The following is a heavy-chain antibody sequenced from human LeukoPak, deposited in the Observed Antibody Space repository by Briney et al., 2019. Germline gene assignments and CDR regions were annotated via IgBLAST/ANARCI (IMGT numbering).Heavy chain of an antibody. CDR1: GFTFSIFS. CDR3: AQGRSVWYDFDY. Sequence: QPGGSLRLSWAASGFTFSIFSMSWVRQAPGKGLEWVSAISGSGGSTYNADSVKGRFTISRDNSKNTLYLQMNSLRAEDTAVYYCAQGRSVWYDFDYWVQGTLVTVSS. D-gene: IGHD6-19*01. CDR2: ISGSGGST. J-gene: IGHJ4*02. V-gene: IGHV3-23*01.